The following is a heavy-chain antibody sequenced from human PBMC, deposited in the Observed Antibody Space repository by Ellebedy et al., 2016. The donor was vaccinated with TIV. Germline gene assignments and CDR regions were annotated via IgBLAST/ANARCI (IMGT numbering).Heavy chain of an antibody. D-gene: IGHD3-16*02. Sequence: SETLSLTXTVSGGSISSYYWSWIRQPPGKGLEWIGYIYYSGSTNYNPSLKSRVTISVDTSKNQFSLKLSSVTAADTAVYYCAITYVWGSYHSSWGQGTLVTVSS. CDR1: GGSISSYY. J-gene: IGHJ5*02. CDR2: IYYSGST. CDR3: AITYVWGSYHSS. V-gene: IGHV4-59*01.